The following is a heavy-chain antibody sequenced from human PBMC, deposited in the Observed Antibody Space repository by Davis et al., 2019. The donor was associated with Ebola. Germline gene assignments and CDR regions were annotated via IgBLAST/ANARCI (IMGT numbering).Heavy chain of an antibody. CDR1: GFNFAHSW. J-gene: IGHJ3*01. CDR2: IYPSDSDT. V-gene: IGHV5-51*01. CDR3: ARRWAFDF. D-gene: IGHD5-24*01. Sequence: GESLKIFCQGSGFNFAHSWIAWVRQMPGKGLEWMGSIYPSDSDTKYSPSFQGQVTISADKSINTAYLQWNSLKASDTAIYFCARRWAFDFWGQGTMLTVSS.